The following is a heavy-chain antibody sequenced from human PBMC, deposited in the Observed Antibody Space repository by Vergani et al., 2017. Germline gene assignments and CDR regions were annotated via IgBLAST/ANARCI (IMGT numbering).Heavy chain of an antibody. D-gene: IGHD3-22*01. CDR2: IIPIFGTA. V-gene: IGHV1-69*06. J-gene: IGHJ6*02. CDR3: ASPSADSSGYYRGSYYYYGMDV. CDR1: GGTFSSYA. Sequence: QVQLVQSGAEVKKPGSSVKVSCKASGGTFSSYAISWVRQAPGQGLEWMGGIIPIFGTANYAQKFQGRVTITADKSTSTAYMELSSLRSEDTAVYYCASPSADSSGYYRGSYYYYGMDVWGQGTTVTVSS.